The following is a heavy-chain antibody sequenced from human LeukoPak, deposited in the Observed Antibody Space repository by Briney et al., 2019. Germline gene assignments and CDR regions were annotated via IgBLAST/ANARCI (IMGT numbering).Heavy chain of an antibody. J-gene: IGHJ3*02. CDR2: ISYDGSNK. D-gene: IGHD3-22*01. CDR1: GFTFSSYG. Sequence: GGSLRPSCAASGFTFSSYGMHWVRQAPGKGLEWVAVISYDGSNKYYADSVKGRFTISRDNSKNTLYLQMNSLRAEDTAVYYCAKDPVFNYDTLDAFDIWGQGTMVTVSS. V-gene: IGHV3-30*18. CDR3: AKDPVFNYDTLDAFDI.